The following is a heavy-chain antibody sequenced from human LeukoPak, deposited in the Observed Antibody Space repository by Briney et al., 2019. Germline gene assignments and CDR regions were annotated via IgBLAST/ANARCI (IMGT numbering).Heavy chain of an antibody. D-gene: IGHD3-9*01. J-gene: IGHJ4*02. V-gene: IGHV3-7*03. CDR2: IKQDGSEK. CDR1: GFTFSSYW. Sequence: GGSLRLSCAASGFTFSSYWMSWVRQAPGKGLEWVANIKQDGSEKYYVDSVKGRFTISRDNAKNSLYLQMNSLRAEDTAVYYCASAQLRYFDWLSIHFDYWGQGTLVTVSS. CDR3: ASAQLRYFDWLSIHFDY.